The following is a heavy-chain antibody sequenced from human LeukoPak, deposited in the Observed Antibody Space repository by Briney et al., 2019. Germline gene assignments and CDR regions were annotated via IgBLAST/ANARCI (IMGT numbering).Heavy chain of an antibody. D-gene: IGHD6-19*01. CDR3: ARSPGRAVAGNFDY. CDR2: INPSGGST. V-gene: IGHV1-46*01. J-gene: IGHJ4*02. CDR1: GYTFTNYY. Sequence: GASVKVSCKASGYTFTNYYLHWVRQAPGQGLEWMGIINPSGGSTNYAQKFQGRVTMTRDTSTSTVYMELSSLRSDDTAVYYCARSPGRAVAGNFDYWGQGTLVTVSS.